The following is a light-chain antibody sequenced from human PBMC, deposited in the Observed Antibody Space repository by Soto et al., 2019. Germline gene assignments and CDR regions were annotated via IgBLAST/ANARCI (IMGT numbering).Light chain of an antibody. CDR2: ATS. CDR3: QQYGTSPRSIT. V-gene: IGKV3D-20*01. J-gene: IGKJ5*01. CDR1: QALRSSY. Sequence: EIVLTQSPGTLSLSPGERATLSCGAGQALRSSYLAWYQQKPGLAPRLLIYATSSRATGIPDRFSGGGSGTDFTLTINKLEPEDFAVYYCQQYGTSPRSITFGQGTRLEIK.